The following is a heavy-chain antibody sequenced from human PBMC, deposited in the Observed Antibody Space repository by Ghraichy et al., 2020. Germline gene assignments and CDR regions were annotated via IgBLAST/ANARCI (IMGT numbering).Heavy chain of an antibody. J-gene: IGHJ4*02. CDR2: ISNSGSPT. V-gene: IGHV3-11*01. CDR3: ARGALSTGVDN. CDR1: GFTFSDYY. Sequence: SCAASGFTFSDYYMNWIRQAPGKGLEWVSYISNSGSPTYYADSVKGRFTISRDNAKNSLYLQMNSLRVEDTAVYYCARGALSTGVDNWGQGTLVTVSS. D-gene: IGHD3-10*01.